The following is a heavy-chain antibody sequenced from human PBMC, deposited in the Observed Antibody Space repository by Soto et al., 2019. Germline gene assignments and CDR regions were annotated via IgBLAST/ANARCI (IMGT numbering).Heavy chain of an antibody. Sequence: PGGSLRLSCAASGFTFSSYAMHWARQAPGKGLEWVAVISYDGSNKYYADSVKGRFTISRDNSKNTMYLQMNSLRAEDTAVYYCSRDGRVYYDISGKDAFDIWGQGTMVTVSS. CDR1: GFTFSSYA. V-gene: IGHV3-30-3*01. CDR2: ISYDGSNK. D-gene: IGHD3-22*01. J-gene: IGHJ3*02. CDR3: SRDGRVYYDISGKDAFDI.